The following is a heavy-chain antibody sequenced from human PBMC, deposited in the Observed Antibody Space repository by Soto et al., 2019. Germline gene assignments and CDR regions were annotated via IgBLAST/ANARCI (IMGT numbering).Heavy chain of an antibody. CDR3: ARSIRGPRRFNGMD. D-gene: IGHD1-20*01. CDR2: IERDDDDK. CDR1: GFSLTSPGMC. Sequence: SGPTLVNPTETLTLTCTFSGFSLTSPGMCVSCIRQPPGKALEWLALIERDDDDKYYSTSLKTRLTIYKDTRKNQVVLTMAKMDPADTGTYYCARSIRGPRRFNGMD. J-gene: IGHJ6*03. V-gene: IGHV2-70*13.